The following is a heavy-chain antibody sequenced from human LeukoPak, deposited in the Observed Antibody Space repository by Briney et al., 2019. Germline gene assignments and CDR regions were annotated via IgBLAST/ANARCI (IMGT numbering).Heavy chain of an antibody. CDR1: GGSISSYY. D-gene: IGHD2-2*02. CDR3: ARETLCSSTSCYKSPRYYYYMDV. Sequence: SETLSLTCTVPGGSISSYYWSWIRQPAGKGLEWIGRIYTSGSTNYNPSLKSRVTMSVDTSKNQFSLKLSSVTAADTAVYYCARETLCSSTSCYKSPRYYYYMDVWGKGTTVTVSS. V-gene: IGHV4-4*07. CDR2: IYTSGST. J-gene: IGHJ6*03.